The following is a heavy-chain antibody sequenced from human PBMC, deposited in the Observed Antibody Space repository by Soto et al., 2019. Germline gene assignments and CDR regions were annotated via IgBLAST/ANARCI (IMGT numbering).Heavy chain of an antibody. CDR3: ARMYSSGSGWFHP. J-gene: IGHJ5*02. V-gene: IGHV4-31*03. CDR1: GYSITSGGYY. CDR2: FYSSGSI. D-gene: IGHD6-19*01. Sequence: SETLSLTCFVSGYSITSGGYYWSWIRHHPGKGLEWIGSFYSSGSIIYNPSLRSRFSISGDTSSNQFSMSLTSVTAADTARYYCARMYSSGSGWFHPWGQGTLVTGS.